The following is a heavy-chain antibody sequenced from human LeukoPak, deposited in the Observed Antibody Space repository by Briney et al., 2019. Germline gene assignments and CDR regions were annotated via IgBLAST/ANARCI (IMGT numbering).Heavy chain of an antibody. J-gene: IGHJ3*02. D-gene: IGHD3-16*02. CDR1: GGSISSGGYY. CDR2: IYYSGST. Sequence: SETLSLTCTVSGGSISSGGYYWSWIRQPPGKGLEWIGYIYYSGSTNYNPSLKSRVTISVDTSKNQFSLKLSSVTAADTAVYYCASLYDYVWGSYRENAFDIWGQGTMVTVSS. V-gene: IGHV4-61*08. CDR3: ASLYDYVWGSYRENAFDI.